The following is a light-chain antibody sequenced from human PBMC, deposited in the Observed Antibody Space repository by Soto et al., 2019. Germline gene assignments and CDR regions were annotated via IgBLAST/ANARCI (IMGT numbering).Light chain of an antibody. J-gene: IGKJ1*01. CDR3: QQYKIWPPA. V-gene: IGKV3-15*01. CDR1: QTISNS. Sequence: EIVMTQSPATLSVSPGEGATLSRRASQTISNSLAWYQQKPGQAPRLLIYDASALPTDIPTRFSGSGYGTEFTLTISSLQSEDFAFYFCQQYKIWPPAFGQGTKVEMK. CDR2: DAS.